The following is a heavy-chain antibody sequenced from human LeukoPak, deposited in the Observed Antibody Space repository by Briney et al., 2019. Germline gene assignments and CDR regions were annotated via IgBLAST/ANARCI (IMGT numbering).Heavy chain of an antibody. CDR1: GFTFSSYG. Sequence: GRSLRLSCAASGFTFSSYGMHWVRQAPGKGLEWVAVISYDGSNKYYADSVKGRFTISRDNFKNTLYLQMNSLRAEDTAVYYCAKDSSGWNNWFDPWGQGTLVTVSS. CDR2: ISYDGSNK. CDR3: AKDSSGWNNWFDP. J-gene: IGHJ5*02. D-gene: IGHD6-19*01. V-gene: IGHV3-30*18.